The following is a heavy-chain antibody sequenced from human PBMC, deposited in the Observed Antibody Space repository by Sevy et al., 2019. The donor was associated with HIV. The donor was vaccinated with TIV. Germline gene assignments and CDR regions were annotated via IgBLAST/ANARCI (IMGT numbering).Heavy chain of an antibody. CDR2: ISTSGTTSGTTI. J-gene: IGHJ1*01. Sequence: GGSLRLSCAASGFIFSDYYMSWIRQAPGKGLEWISYISTSGTTSGTTIYYADSVKGRFTISRDNAKNSLYLQMNSLRAEDTAVYYCVRRYYYGSGSYYKEGRYFQHWGQGTLVTVSS. CDR3: VRRYYYGSGSYYKEGRYFQH. V-gene: IGHV3-11*04. CDR1: GFIFSDYY. D-gene: IGHD3-10*01.